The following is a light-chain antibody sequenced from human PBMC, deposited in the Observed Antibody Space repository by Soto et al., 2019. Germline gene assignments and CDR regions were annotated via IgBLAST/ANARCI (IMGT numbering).Light chain of an antibody. J-gene: IGLJ3*02. CDR1: SSYIGAGYD. Sequence: QSVLTQPSSVSGAPGQRVTISCTGSSSYIGAGYDVHWYQQLPGTAPKLLIYGNSNRPSGVPDRFSGFKSGTSASLAITGLQTEDEADYYCQSYDNSLSGWVFGGGTKLTVL. CDR3: QSYDNSLSGWV. CDR2: GNS. V-gene: IGLV1-40*01.